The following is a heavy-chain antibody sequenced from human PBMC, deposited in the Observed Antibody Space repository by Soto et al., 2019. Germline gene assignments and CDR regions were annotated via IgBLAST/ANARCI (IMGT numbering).Heavy chain of an antibody. V-gene: IGHV1-69*06. J-gene: IGHJ4*02. CDR2: IIPIFGTA. D-gene: IGHD3-22*01. CDR3: ARGVVGDYYDSSGYYSTRAGSFDY. Sequence: QVQLVQSGAEVKKPGSSVKVSCKASGGTFSSYAISWVRQAPGQGLEWMGGIIPIFGTANYAQKFQGRVTITADKSTSTAYMELSSLRSEDTAVYYCARGVVGDYYDSSGYYSTRAGSFDYWGRGTLVTVSS. CDR1: GGTFSSYA.